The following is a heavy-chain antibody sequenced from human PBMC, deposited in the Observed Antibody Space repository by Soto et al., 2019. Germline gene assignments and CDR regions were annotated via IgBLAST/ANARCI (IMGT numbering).Heavy chain of an antibody. CDR1: GGTFSSYA. V-gene: IGHV1-69*13. J-gene: IGHJ6*02. CDR2: IIPIFGTA. CDR3: ARDRGLPYYDFWSGYYPYPYYGMDV. Sequence: SVKVSCKASGGTFSSYAISWVRQAPGQGLEWMVGIIPIFGTANYAQKFQGRVTITADESTSTAYMELGSLRSEDTAVYYCARDRGLPYYDFWSGYYPYPYYGMDVWGQGTTVTVSS. D-gene: IGHD3-3*01.